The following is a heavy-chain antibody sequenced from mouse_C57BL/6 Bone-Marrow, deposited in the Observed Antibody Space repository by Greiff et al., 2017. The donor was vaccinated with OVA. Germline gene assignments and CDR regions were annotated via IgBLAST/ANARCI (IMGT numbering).Heavy chain of an antibody. Sequence: EVQLQESGPGLAKPSQTLSLTCSVTGYSITSDYWNWIRKFPGNKLEYMGYISYSGSTYYNPSLKSRISITRDTSKNQYYLQLNSVTTEDTATYYCARYRPIYYYGSSYLWYFDVWGTGTTVTVSS. CDR2: ISYSGST. CDR1: GYSITSDY. J-gene: IGHJ1*03. D-gene: IGHD1-1*01. CDR3: ARYRPIYYYGSSYLWYFDV. V-gene: IGHV3-8*01.